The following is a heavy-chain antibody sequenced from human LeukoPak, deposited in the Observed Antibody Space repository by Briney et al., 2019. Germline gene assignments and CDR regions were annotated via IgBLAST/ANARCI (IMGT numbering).Heavy chain of an antibody. CDR2: INPDGNKK. CDR1: GFIFSQYS. V-gene: IGHV3-7*01. Sequence: GGSLRLSCAASGFIFSQYSMNWVRQAPGKGLEWVASINPDGNKKYSADSVKGRFTISRDNAENSLYLQMNSLRVEDTAFYYCARDLAYSRLDYWGQGMLVTVSS. D-gene: IGHD5-18*01. CDR3: ARDLAYSRLDY. J-gene: IGHJ4*02.